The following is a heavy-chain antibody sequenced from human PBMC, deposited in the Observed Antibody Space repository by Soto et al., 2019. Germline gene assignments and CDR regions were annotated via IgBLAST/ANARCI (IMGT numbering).Heavy chain of an antibody. CDR3: ARDGVAAPWFDP. V-gene: IGHV1-69*12. CDR2: IIPIFGTA. J-gene: IGHJ5*02. Sequence: QVQLVQSGAEVKRHGSSMKVSCKASGGTFSSYAISWVRQAPGQGLEWMGGIIPIFGTANYAQKFQGRVTITADESTSTAYMELSSMRSEDTAVYYCARDGVAAPWFDPWGQGTLVTVSS. CDR1: GGTFSSYA. D-gene: IGHD6-6*01.